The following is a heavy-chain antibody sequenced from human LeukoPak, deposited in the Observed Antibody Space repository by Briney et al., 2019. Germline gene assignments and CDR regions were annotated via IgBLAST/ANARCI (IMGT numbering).Heavy chain of an antibody. D-gene: IGHD2-2*01. J-gene: IGHJ4*02. CDR2: ISYDGSNK. CDR1: GFTFSIYA. CDR3: ADTKTFDY. V-gene: IGHV3-30*04. Sequence: PGRSLRLSCAASGFTFSIYAMHWVRQAPGKGLEGVAVISYDGSNKHYVDSVKVRFTISRDNSNNPVPLQMNSLSVEDTAVYYCADTKTFDYWGQGTLVTVSS.